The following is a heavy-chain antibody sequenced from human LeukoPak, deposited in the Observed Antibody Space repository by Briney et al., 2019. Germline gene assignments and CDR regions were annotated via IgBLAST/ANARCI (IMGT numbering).Heavy chain of an antibody. CDR1: GFTFSDYY. CDR3: ARDRSTDYDFWSGYYPRDYYYGMDV. J-gene: IGHJ6*02. CDR2: ISSSGSTI. Sequence: GGSLRLSCAASGFTFSDYYMSWIRQAPGKGLEWVSYISSSGSTIYYADSVKGRFTISRDNAKNSLYLQMNSLRAEDTAVYYCARDRSTDYDFWSGYYPRDYYYGMDVWGQGTTVTVSS. D-gene: IGHD3-3*01. V-gene: IGHV3-11*01.